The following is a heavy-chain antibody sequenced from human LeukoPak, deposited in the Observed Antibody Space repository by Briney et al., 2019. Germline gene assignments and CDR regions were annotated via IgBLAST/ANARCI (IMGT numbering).Heavy chain of an antibody. V-gene: IGHV4-59*01. D-gene: IGHD6-19*01. CDR1: GGSISSYY. CDR2: IYYSGST. J-gene: IGHJ4*02. Sequence: PSETLSLTCTVAGGSISSYYWSWIRQPPGKGLEWIGYIYYSGSTNYNPSLKSRVTISVDTSKNQFSLKLSSVTAADTAVYYCARDRYSSGKFDYWGQETLVTVSS. CDR3: ARDRYSSGKFDY.